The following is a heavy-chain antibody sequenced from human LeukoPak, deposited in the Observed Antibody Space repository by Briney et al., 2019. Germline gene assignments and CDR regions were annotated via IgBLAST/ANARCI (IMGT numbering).Heavy chain of an antibody. J-gene: IGHJ4*02. V-gene: IGHV4-39*01. D-gene: IGHD2-15*01. CDR1: GGSISSSSYY. CDR2: IYYSGST. Sequence: PSETLSLTCTVSGGSISSSSYYWGWIRQPPGKGLEWIGSIYYSGSTYYNSSLKSRVTISVDTSKNQFSLKLSSVTAADTAVYYCARLGYCSGGSCYSLPPDYWGQGTLVTVSS. CDR3: ARLGYCSGGSCYSLPPDY.